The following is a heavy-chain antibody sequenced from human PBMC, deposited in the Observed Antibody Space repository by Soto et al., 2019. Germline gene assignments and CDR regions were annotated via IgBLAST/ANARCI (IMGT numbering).Heavy chain of an antibody. J-gene: IGHJ4*02. CDR2: IYYSGST. D-gene: IGHD6-19*01. CDR3: ARHEAPSGWYFDY. CDR1: GGSISSSSYY. V-gene: IGHV4-39*01. Sequence: QLQLQESRPGLVKPSETLSLTCTVSGGSISSSSYYWGWIRQPPGKGLEWFGSIYYSGSTYYNPSLMGRVTITVGTSRNQFSLKLSSVAAADTAVYYCARHEAPSGWYFDYWGQGTLVTVSS.